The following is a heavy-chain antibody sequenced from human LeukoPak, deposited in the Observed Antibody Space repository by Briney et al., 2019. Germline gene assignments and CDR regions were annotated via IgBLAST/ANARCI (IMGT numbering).Heavy chain of an antibody. CDR2: ISGSGGST. CDR3: AKDRVVAAGTTSDYFDY. V-gene: IGHV3-23*01. Sequence: GGSLRLSCAASGFTFSSYAMSWVRQAPGKGLEWVSAISGSGGSTYYADSVKGRFTISRDNSKNTLFLQLDSLGAKDTAIYYCAKDRVVAAGTTSDYFDYWGQGTRVTVSS. CDR1: GFTFSSYA. J-gene: IGHJ4*02. D-gene: IGHD2-15*01.